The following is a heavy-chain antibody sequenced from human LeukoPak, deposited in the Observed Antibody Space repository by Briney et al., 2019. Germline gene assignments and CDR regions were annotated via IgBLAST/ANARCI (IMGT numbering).Heavy chain of an antibody. CDR3: ATGIYDILTGLEYFGY. Sequence: ASVKVSCKASGYTFTSYGISWVRQAPGQGLEWMGWISAYNGNTNYAQKLQGRVTMTTDTSTSTAYMGLRSLRSDDTAVYYCATGIYDILTGLEYFGYWGQGTLVTVSS. J-gene: IGHJ4*02. CDR1: GYTFTSYG. CDR2: ISAYNGNT. D-gene: IGHD3-9*01. V-gene: IGHV1-18*01.